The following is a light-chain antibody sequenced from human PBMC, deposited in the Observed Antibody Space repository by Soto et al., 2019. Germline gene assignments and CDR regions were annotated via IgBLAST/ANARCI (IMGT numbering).Light chain of an antibody. Sequence: DIQMTQSPSSVSASVGDRVTITCRASQGISSWLAWYQKKPGKAPNLLIYAASSLQSGVPSLFSGSESGTDFTLTISCLQPEDCAIYFCQQSNSFPFTFGQGTRLEIK. CDR2: AAS. CDR1: QGISSW. V-gene: IGKV1-12*01. CDR3: QQSNSFPFT. J-gene: IGKJ5*01.